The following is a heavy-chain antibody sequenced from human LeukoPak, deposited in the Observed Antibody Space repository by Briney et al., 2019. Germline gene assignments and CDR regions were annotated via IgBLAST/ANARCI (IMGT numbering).Heavy chain of an antibody. V-gene: IGHV4-59*08. Sequence: SETLSLTCTVSGGSISSYYWSWIRQPPGKGLEWIGYIYYSGSTNYNPSLKSRVTISVDTSKNQFSLKLSSVTAADTAVYYCASGIVDVAEFDYWGLGTLVTVSS. CDR2: IYYSGST. CDR3: ASGIVDVAEFDY. J-gene: IGHJ4*02. CDR1: GGSISSYY. D-gene: IGHD1-1*01.